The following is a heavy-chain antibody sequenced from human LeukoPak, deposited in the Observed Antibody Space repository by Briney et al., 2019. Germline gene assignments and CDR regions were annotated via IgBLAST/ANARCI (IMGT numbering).Heavy chain of an antibody. Sequence: GASVKVSCKASGYTFTSYYMHWVRQAPGQGLEWMGIINPSGGSTSYAQKLQGRVTMTRDTSTSTVYMELRSLRSDDTAVYYCARVEVQGLMHYYDSSGYYLIPYFDYWGQGTLVTVSS. CDR3: ARVEVQGLMHYYDSSGYYLIPYFDY. D-gene: IGHD3-22*01. CDR2: INPSGGST. V-gene: IGHV1-46*01. CDR1: GYTFTSYY. J-gene: IGHJ4*02.